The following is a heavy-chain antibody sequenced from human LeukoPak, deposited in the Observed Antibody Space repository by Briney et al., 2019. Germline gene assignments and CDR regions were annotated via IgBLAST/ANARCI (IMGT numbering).Heavy chain of an antibody. J-gene: IGHJ4*02. CDR1: GGSIRSGSYY. D-gene: IGHD3-22*01. Sequence: SETLSLTCTVSGGSIRSGSYYWSWIRQPAGKGLEWIGRIYTSGSTNYNPSLKSRVTISVDTSKNQFSLKLSSVTAADTAVYYCARDDDSSGYYLAGDYWGQETLVTVSS. V-gene: IGHV4-61*02. CDR3: ARDDDSSGYYLAGDY. CDR2: IYTSGST.